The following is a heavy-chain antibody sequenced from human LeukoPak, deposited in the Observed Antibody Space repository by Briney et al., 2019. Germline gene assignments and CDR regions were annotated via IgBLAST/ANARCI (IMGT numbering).Heavy chain of an antibody. J-gene: IGHJ4*02. V-gene: IGHV1-46*01. CDR1: GYTFTSYY. CDR2: INPSGGGA. D-gene: IGHD3-3*01. CDR3: ARGTKFGVVIL. Sequence: ASVKVSCKASGYTFTSYYMHWVRQAPGQGLEWMGIINPSGGGASYAQKFQGRVTMTRDASTSTVYMELSSLRSEDTAVYYCARGTKFGVVILWGQGTLVTVSS.